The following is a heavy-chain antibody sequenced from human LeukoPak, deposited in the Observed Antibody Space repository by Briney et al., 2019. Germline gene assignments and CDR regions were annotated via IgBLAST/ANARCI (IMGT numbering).Heavy chain of an antibody. CDR3: ARESRLTMVRGVTDY. V-gene: IGHV1-2*02. CDR2: INPNSGGT. CDR1: GYTFTGYY. D-gene: IGHD3-10*01. J-gene: IGHJ4*02. Sequence: ASVKVSCKASGYTFTGYYMHWVRQAPGQGLEWMGWINPNSGGTNYAQKFQGRVTMTRDTSISTAYMELSRLRSDDTAVYYCARESRLTMVRGVTDYWGQGTLVTVSS.